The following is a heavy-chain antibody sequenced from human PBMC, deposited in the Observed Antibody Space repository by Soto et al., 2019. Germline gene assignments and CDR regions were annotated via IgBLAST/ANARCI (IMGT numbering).Heavy chain of an antibody. J-gene: IGHJ4*02. D-gene: IGHD3-3*01. V-gene: IGHV3-23*01. Sequence: PGGSLRLSCSASGFTFTSYAMSWVRQAPGKGLEWVSGISGSGGDTKSADSVKGRFTISRDNFKNMLYLQMNSLSAEDTAVYYCAKHDFWALYNTGLDSWRQGTLVTVSS. CDR2: ISGSGGDT. CDR1: GFTFTSYA. CDR3: AKHDFWALYNTGLDS.